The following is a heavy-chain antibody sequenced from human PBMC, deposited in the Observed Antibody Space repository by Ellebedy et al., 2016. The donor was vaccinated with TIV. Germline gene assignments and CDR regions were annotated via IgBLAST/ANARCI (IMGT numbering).Heavy chain of an antibody. D-gene: IGHD3-10*01. V-gene: IGHV3-33*01. CDR3: AREVLGGQGDMDV. CDR2: IWSDGSEE. J-gene: IGHJ6*02. CDR1: GFIFSHYH. Sequence: GESLKISCAPSGFIFSHYHMHWVRQAPGKGLEWVALIWSDGSEEYYAASVKVRFTLSRDNSKNTLYLQMNSLTAKDTAVYYCAREVLGGQGDMDVWGQGTTVTVSS.